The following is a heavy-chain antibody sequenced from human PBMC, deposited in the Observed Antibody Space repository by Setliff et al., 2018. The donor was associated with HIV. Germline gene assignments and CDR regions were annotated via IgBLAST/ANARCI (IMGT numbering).Heavy chain of an antibody. CDR3: ARVPPYYDSSGYYYLVRRIYWYFDL. CDR2: IIPIFGTA. Sequence: SVKVSCKASGGAFSSYALSWVRQAPGQGLEWMGGIIPIFGTANYAQKFQGRVTITADESTSTAYMELSSLRSEDTAVYYCARVPPYYDSSGYYYLVRRIYWYFDLWGRGTLVTVSS. V-gene: IGHV1-69*13. CDR1: GGAFSSYA. J-gene: IGHJ2*01. D-gene: IGHD3-22*01.